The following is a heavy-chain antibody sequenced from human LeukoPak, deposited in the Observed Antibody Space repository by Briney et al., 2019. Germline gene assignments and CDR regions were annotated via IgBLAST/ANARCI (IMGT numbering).Heavy chain of an antibody. CDR1: GYTFTNYD. CDR2: MNPNSGNT. Sequence: GASVTVSCKASGYTFTNYDINWVRQAPGQGLEWMGWMNPNSGNTGYAQNFQGRVTMTRDTSISTAYMELSSLTSEDTAVYYCARGTMVRGVIYNWGQGTLVTVSS. J-gene: IGHJ4*02. CDR3: ARGTMVRGVIYN. V-gene: IGHV1-8*01. D-gene: IGHD3-10*01.